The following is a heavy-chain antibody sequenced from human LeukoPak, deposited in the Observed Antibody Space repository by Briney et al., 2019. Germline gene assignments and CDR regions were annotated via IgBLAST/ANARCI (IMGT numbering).Heavy chain of an antibody. CDR2: ISWNGDSI. CDR3: AKGLTGYETPFDY. CDR1: GFTFDDYA. J-gene: IGHJ4*02. V-gene: IGHV3-9*03. D-gene: IGHD3-9*01. Sequence: GRSLRLSCAASGFTFDDYAMHWVRQAPGKGLEWVSGISWNGDSIGYADSVKGRFTISRDNAKNSLYLQMNGLRAEDMALYYCAKGLTGYETPFDYWGQGTLVTVSS.